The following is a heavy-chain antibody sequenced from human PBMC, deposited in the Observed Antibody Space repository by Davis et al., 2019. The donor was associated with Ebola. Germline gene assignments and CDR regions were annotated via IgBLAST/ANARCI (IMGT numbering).Heavy chain of an antibody. CDR1: GFTFDDYG. CDR3: AKEAAGNMIAAFDV. D-gene: IGHD3-22*01. V-gene: IGHV3-9*01. J-gene: IGHJ3*01. Sequence: SLKISCAASGFTFDDYGMHWVRQGPGKGLEWVSGISWNSGSIGYADSVKGRFIISRDNAKNSLYLQMNRLRAEDTALYYCAKEAAGNMIAAFDVWGQGTMVTVSS. CDR2: ISWNSGSI.